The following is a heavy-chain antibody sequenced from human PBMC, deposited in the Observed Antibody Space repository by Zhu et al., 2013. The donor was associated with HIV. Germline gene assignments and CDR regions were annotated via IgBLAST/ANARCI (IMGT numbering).Heavy chain of an antibody. D-gene: IGHD3-3*01. CDR1: GYTFTGYY. CDR3: ARTSRYDFWSGYYMD. CDR2: INPNSGGT. J-gene: IGHJ4*02. Sequence: QVQLVQSGAEVKKPGASVKVSCKASGYTFTGYYMHWVRQAPGQGLEWMGWINPNSGGTNYAQKFQGWVTMTRDTSISTAYMELSRLRSDDTAVYYCARTSRYDFWSGYYMDWGQGTLVTVSS. V-gene: IGHV1-2*04.